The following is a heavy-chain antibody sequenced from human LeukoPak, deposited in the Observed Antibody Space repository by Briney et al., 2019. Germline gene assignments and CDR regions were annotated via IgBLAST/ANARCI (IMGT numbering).Heavy chain of an antibody. V-gene: IGHV3-53*01. CDR1: GFTVSSNY. D-gene: IGHD6-19*01. CDR2: IYSGGST. CDR3: ARGKAVPPDY. Sequence: GGSLRLSCAASGFTVSSNYMSWVRQAPGKGLEWVSVIYSGGSTYYADSVKGRFTISRDNVKNTPYLQMNSLRAEDTGVYYCARGKAVPPDYWGQGTLVTVSS. J-gene: IGHJ4*02.